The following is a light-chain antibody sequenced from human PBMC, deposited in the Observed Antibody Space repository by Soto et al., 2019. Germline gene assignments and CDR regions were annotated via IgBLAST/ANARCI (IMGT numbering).Light chain of an antibody. Sequence: DIVLTQSPGTLSLSPGERATLSCRASETVNNNFLGWYQQKPGQAPRLLIFAASRRATGIPDRFSGSGSGTDVTLNISRLEPEDFGVYYCQQYGSSPPYTFGQGTKLEIK. CDR2: AAS. V-gene: IGKV3-20*01. J-gene: IGKJ2*01. CDR1: ETVNNNF. CDR3: QQYGSSPPYT.